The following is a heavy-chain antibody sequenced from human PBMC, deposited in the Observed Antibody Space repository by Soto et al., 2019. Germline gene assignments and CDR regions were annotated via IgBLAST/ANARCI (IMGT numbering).Heavy chain of an antibody. V-gene: IGHV3-9*01. D-gene: IGHD6-19*01. Sequence: GGSLRLSCAASGFTFDDYAMHWVRQAPGKGLEWVSGISWNSGSIGYADSVKGRFTISRDNAKNSLYLQMNSLRAEDTALYYCAKDIGTIAVAGTGVDYWGQGTLVTVSS. J-gene: IGHJ4*02. CDR3: AKDIGTIAVAGTGVDY. CDR2: ISWNSGSI. CDR1: GFTFDDYA.